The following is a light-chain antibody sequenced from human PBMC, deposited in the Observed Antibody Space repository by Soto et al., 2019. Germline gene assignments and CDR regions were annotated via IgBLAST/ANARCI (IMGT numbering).Light chain of an antibody. CDR1: QSLLHSNGYNY. J-gene: IGKJ3*01. CDR3: MQALQTPFT. CDR2: LGS. V-gene: IGKV2-28*01. Sequence: DIVMTQSPLSLPVTPGESASLSCRSSQSLLHSNGYNYLDWYLQKPGRSPQPLIYLGSNRASGVPDRFSGSGSGTDFTLKISRVEAEDVGLYYCMQALQTPFTFGPGARVDLK.